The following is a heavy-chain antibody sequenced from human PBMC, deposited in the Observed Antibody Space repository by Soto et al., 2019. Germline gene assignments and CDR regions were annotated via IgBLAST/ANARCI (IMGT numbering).Heavy chain of an antibody. Sequence: GWSRILSWAASGFTSSSYAMSWVRQAPGKGLEWVSFISGSGGSTYYADSVKGRFTISRDNSKNTLYLQMNSLRAEDTAIDYCAKERLGRGLIVSQTVDYSGQGTLVTVSS. CDR2: ISGSGGST. CDR3: AKERLGRGLIVSQTVDY. V-gene: IGHV3-23*01. D-gene: IGHD3-10*01. CDR1: GFTSSSYA. J-gene: IGHJ4*02.